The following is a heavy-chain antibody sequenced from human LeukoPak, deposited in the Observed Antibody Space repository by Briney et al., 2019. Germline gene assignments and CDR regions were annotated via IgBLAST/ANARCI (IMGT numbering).Heavy chain of an antibody. CDR1: GDSVSSNSAA. J-gene: IGHJ3*01. CDR3: ARDPTGVDDAFDV. Sequence: SQTLSLTCALSGDSVSSNSAAWNWLRQSPSRGLEWLGRTYYRSKWYNDYAVSVKSRITINPNTSKNQFSLQLNSVTPEDTAVYYCARDPTGVDDAFDVWGQGTMVSVSS. V-gene: IGHV6-1*01. D-gene: IGHD7-27*01. CDR2: TYYRSKWYN.